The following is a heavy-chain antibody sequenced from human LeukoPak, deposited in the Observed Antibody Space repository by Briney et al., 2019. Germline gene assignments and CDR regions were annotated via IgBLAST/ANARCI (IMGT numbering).Heavy chain of an antibody. CDR1: GFTFSSYA. V-gene: IGHV3-30-3*01. CDR3: ARVNTRYFDWLFHRSTPYYFDY. D-gene: IGHD3-9*01. J-gene: IGHJ4*02. Sequence: PGGSLRLSCAASGFTFSSYAMHWVRQAPGKGLEWVAVISYDGSNKYYADSVKGRFTISRDNSKNTLYLQMNSLGAEDTAVYYCARVNTRYFDWLFHRSTPYYFDYWGQGTLVTVSS. CDR2: ISYDGSNK.